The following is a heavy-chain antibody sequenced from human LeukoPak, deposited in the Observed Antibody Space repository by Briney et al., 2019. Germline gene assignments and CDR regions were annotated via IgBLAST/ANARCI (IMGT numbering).Heavy chain of an antibody. J-gene: IGHJ6*02. CDR3: ARVIVAPPRAYKYYYYYGMDV. CDR2: INPSGGST. D-gene: IGHD5-12*01. Sequence: ASVKVSCKASGYTFTSYYMHWVRQAPGQGLEWMGIINPSGGSTSYAQKLQGRVTMTRDTSTSTVYMELSSLRSEDTAVYYCARVIVAPPRAYKYYYYYGMDVWGQGTTVTVSS. V-gene: IGHV1-46*04. CDR1: GYTFTSYY.